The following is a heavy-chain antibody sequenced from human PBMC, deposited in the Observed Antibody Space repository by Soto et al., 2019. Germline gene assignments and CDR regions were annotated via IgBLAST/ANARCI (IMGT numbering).Heavy chain of an antibody. V-gene: IGHV3-23*01. J-gene: IGHJ4*02. CDR1: GFSFNNYD. CDR3: VKESLTHHYHATLSAF. CDR2: FSAGGSA. D-gene: IGHD1-26*01. Sequence: EVQLLEAGGALVRPGGSLRLSCAASGFSFNNYDLSWVRQAPGKGLEWVSTFSAGGSAYYADSMQGRFTIARDSSKDTMQIQLSDLRPELTAVYYCVKESLTHHYHATLSAFWGQRTRVTVSS.